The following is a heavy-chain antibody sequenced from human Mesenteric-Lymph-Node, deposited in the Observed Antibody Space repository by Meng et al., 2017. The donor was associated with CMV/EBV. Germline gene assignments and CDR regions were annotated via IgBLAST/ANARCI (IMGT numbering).Heavy chain of an antibody. CDR3: ARTTDDGGLYFDY. Sequence: SEILSRTCTVAGVPIITYYWTWTRQTPGKGLEWIGDIYYTGRTNYTPSLKSRVTISVDTSKNQFSLKLSSVTAADTAVYYCARTTDDGGLYFDYWGQGTLVTVSS. CDR2: IYYTGRT. CDR1: GVPIITYY. D-gene: IGHD3-16*01. J-gene: IGHJ4*02. V-gene: IGHV4-59*12.